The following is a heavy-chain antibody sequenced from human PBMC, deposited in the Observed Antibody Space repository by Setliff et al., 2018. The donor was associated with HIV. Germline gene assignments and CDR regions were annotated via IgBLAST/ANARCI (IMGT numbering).Heavy chain of an antibody. CDR2: IYTSGST. Sequence: SETLSLTCTVSGGSIGSYYWSWIRQPPGKGLEWIEYIYTSGSTNYNPSLKSRVTISVDTSKNQFSLKLSSVTAADTAVYYCARGLSFYDPGGFDYWGQGTLVTVSS. V-gene: IGHV4-4*09. CDR3: ARGLSFYDPGGFDY. CDR1: GGSIGSYY. J-gene: IGHJ4*02. D-gene: IGHD3-22*01.